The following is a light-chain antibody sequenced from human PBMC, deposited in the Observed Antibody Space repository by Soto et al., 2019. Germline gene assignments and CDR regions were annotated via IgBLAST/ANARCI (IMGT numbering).Light chain of an antibody. J-gene: IGLJ2*01. CDR3: SSYTRSSTLV. Sequence: QSALTQPASVSGSPGQSITISCTGTSSDVGGYNYVSWYQQHPGKAPKLMIDDVSNRPSGVSNRFSGSKSGNTASLTISGLQAEDEADYYCSSYTRSSTLVFGGGTKVTVL. V-gene: IGLV2-14*01. CDR1: SSDVGGYNY. CDR2: DVS.